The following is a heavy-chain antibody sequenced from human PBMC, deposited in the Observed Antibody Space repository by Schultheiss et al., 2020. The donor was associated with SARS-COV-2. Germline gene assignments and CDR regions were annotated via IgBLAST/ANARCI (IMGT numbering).Heavy chain of an antibody. CDR1: GFTFSSYW. CDR3: ARDHGSGSFYYFDY. J-gene: IGHJ4*02. Sequence: GGSLRLSCAASGFTFSSYWMHWVRQAPGKGLVWVSRINSDGSSTSYADSVKGRFTISRDNSKNTLYLQMNSLRAEDTAVYYCARDHGSGSFYYFDYWGQGTLVTVSS. CDR2: INSDGSST. V-gene: IGHV3-74*01. D-gene: IGHD3-10*01.